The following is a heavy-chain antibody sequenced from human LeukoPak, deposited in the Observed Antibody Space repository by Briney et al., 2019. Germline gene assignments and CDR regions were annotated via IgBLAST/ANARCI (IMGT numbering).Heavy chain of an antibody. V-gene: IGHV3-7*05. Sequence: GGPLRLSCAASGFTFSTTWMSRVRQAPGKGREGVANINQDGSEKYYVDPVKGRFTISRDNAKNSLTLQMNSLRAEDTAVYYCARDQERWYTSYYYGMDVWGQGTTVTVSS. CDR2: INQDGSEK. CDR3: ARDQERWYTSYYYGMDV. J-gene: IGHJ6*02. CDR1: GFTFSTTW. D-gene: IGHD4-23*01.